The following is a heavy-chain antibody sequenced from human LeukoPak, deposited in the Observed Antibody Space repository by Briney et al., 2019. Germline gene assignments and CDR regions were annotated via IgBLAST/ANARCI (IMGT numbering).Heavy chain of an antibody. D-gene: IGHD2-21*01. J-gene: IGHJ4*02. CDR2: IHHSGRT. CDR1: DYSISSGYY. Sequence: PSETLSLTCGVSDYSISSGYYWGWIRQPPGKGLEWIGRIHHSGRTYYNPSLRSRVTISVDTSKTQFSLKLNSVTAADTAVYYCAKVGRGGGDGGDYWGQGTLVTVSS. V-gene: IGHV4-38-2*01. CDR3: AKVGRGGGDGGDY.